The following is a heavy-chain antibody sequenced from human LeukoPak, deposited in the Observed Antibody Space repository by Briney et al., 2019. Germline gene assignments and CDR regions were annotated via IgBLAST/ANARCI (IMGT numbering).Heavy chain of an antibody. CDR1: GGSIRSGTDY. CDR3: ARGNPKLLGLAPDY. J-gene: IGHJ4*02. D-gene: IGHD1-14*01. V-gene: IGHV4-61*02. Sequence: SQTLSLTCTVSGGSIRSGTDYWSWIRQPAGKGLEWIGRIYMSGSTDYNPSFKSRVTMSVDTSKNQVSLKLRSVTAADTAVYYCARGNPKLLGLAPDYWGQGTLVTVSS. CDR2: IYMSGST.